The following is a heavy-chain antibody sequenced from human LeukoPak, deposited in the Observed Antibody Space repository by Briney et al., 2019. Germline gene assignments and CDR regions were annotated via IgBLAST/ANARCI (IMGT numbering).Heavy chain of an antibody. CDR2: IYTSGST. CDR1: GGSISSYY. V-gene: IGHV4-4*09. CDR3: ARLDIVATIRGTYYYMDV. D-gene: IGHD5-12*01. Sequence: SETLSLTCTVSGGSISSYYWSWIRQPPGKGLEWIGYIYTSGSTNYNPSLKSRVTISVDASKNQFSLKLSSVTAADTAVYYCARLDIVATIRGTYYYMDVWGKGTTVTVSS. J-gene: IGHJ6*03.